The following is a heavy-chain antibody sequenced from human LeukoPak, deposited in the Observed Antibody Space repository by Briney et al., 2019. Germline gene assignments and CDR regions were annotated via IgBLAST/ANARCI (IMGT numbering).Heavy chain of an antibody. J-gene: IGHJ3*02. CDR3: AREYYYDSSGYYYPTPAFDI. V-gene: IGHV3-7*01. Sequence: GGSLRLSCAASGFTLSSYWMSWVRQAPGKGLEWVANIKYDGSEKDYVDSVKGRFTISRDNAKNTLYLQMNSLRAEDTAVYYCAREYYYDSSGYYYPTPAFDIWGQGTMVTVSS. D-gene: IGHD3-22*01. CDR1: GFTLSSYW. CDR2: IKYDGSEK.